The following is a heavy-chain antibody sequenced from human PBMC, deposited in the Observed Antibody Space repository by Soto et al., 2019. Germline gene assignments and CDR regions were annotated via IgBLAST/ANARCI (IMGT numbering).Heavy chain of an antibody. CDR3: AREGSSRGGAFDI. D-gene: IGHD6-13*01. V-gene: IGHV3-23*01. Sequence: EVQLLESGGGLVQPGGSLRLSCAASGFTFSSYAMSWLRQAPGRGLEWVSDISGSGGSTSYADSVKGRFTISRDNSKNTLDLQMDSLRPKVTAVYYCAREGSSRGGAFDIWGQGTMVTVSS. CDR2: ISGSGGST. J-gene: IGHJ3*02. CDR1: GFTFSSYA.